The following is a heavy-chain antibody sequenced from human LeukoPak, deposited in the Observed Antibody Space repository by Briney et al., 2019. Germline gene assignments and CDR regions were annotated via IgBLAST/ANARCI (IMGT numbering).Heavy chain of an antibody. CDR1: GYNFTNYW. Sequence: GESLKISCKGSGYNFTNYWIGWVRQMPGKGLEWMGILYPGDSDSISSPSFQGQVTISADKSISTAYLQWSSLKASDTAMYYCARGPMTTVGPTLDHWGQGTLVTVSS. D-gene: IGHD4-11*01. CDR3: ARGPMTTVGPTLDH. J-gene: IGHJ4*02. CDR2: LYPGDSDS. V-gene: IGHV5-51*01.